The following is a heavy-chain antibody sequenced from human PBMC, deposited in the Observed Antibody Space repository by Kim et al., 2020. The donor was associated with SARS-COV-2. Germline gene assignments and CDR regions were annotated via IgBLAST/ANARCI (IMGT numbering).Heavy chain of an antibody. CDR3: ARGHLRSGSYYTPFDY. D-gene: IGHD3-10*01. CDR2: INPSGGST. V-gene: IGHV1-46*01. CDR1: GYTFTSYY. J-gene: IGHJ4*02. Sequence: ASVKVSCKASGYTFTSYYMHWVRQAPGQGLEWMGIINPSGGSTSYAQKFQGRVTMTRDTSTSTVYMELSSLRSEDTAVYYCARGHLRSGSYYTPFDYWGQGTLVTVSS.